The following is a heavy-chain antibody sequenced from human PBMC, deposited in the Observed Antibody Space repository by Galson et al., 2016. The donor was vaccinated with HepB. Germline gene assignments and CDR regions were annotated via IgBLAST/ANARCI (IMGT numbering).Heavy chain of an antibody. CDR2: ISSSGGNT. D-gene: IGHD6-19*01. Sequence: SLRLSCAASGFTFSSYAMVWVRQAPGKGLEWVSGISSSGGNTYYADSVKGRFTMSRDNSKNTLYLQVNSLRVEDTAVYYCAKDRYASGWYGSYGLDVWGHGTTVTVSS. CDR3: AKDRYASGWYGSYGLDV. V-gene: IGHV3-23*01. CDR1: GFTFSSYA. J-gene: IGHJ6*02.